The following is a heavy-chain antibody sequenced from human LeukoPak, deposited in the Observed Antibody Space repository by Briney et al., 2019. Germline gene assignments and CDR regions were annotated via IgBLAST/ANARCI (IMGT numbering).Heavy chain of an antibody. CDR1: GFTFSSYS. Sequence: GGSLRLSCAASGFTFSSYSMNWVRQAPGKGLEWVSSISSSSSYIYYADSVKGRFTISRDNAKNSLYLQMNSLRAEDTAVYYCARDGGYSYGFDYWGQGTLVTVSS. CDR2: ISSSSSYI. CDR3: ARDGGYSYGFDY. J-gene: IGHJ4*02. V-gene: IGHV3-21*01. D-gene: IGHD5-18*01.